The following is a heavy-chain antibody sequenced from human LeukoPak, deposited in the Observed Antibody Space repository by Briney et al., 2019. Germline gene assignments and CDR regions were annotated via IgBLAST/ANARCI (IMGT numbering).Heavy chain of an antibody. V-gene: IGHV3-74*01. J-gene: IGHJ6*02. D-gene: IGHD1-26*01. CDR3: ARVRSGSSAGNYGMDV. CDR2: INSDGSST. Sequence: PGGFLRLSCAASGFTFSSYWMHWVRQAPGKGLVWVSRINSDGSSTSYADSVKGRFTISRDNAKNTLYLQMNSLRAEDTAVYYCARVRSGSSAGNYGMDVWGQGTTVTVSS. CDR1: GFTFSSYW.